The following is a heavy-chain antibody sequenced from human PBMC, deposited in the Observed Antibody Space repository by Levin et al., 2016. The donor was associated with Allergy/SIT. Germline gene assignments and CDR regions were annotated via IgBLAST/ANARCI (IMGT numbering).Heavy chain of an antibody. CDR1: GFTVSSNY. Sequence: GESLKISCAASGFTVSSNYMSWVRQAPGKGLEWVSVIYSGGSTYYADSVKGRFTISRDNSKNTLYLQMNSLRAEDTAVYYCARVGYSSSWPLRYWGQGTLVTVSS. CDR3: ARVGYSSSWPLRY. CDR2: IYSGGST. J-gene: IGHJ4*02. D-gene: IGHD6-13*01. V-gene: IGHV3-53*01.